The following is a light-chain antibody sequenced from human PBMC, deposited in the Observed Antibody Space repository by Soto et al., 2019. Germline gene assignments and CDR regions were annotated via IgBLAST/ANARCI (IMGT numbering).Light chain of an antibody. Sequence: QSVLAKPASVSGSAGQSITISCTGTSSDIGAYNYVSWYQQYPGRAPKLMIYEVNNRPSGVSNRFSGSKSGNTASLTISGLQAEDEADYYCSSFTTSSTYVVGAGTKVTVL. CDR3: SSFTTSSTYV. CDR2: EVN. J-gene: IGLJ1*01. CDR1: SSDIGAYNY. V-gene: IGLV2-14*01.